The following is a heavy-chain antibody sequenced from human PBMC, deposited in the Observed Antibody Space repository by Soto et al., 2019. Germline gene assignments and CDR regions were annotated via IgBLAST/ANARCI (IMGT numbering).Heavy chain of an antibody. CDR1: GGSISSGGYY. D-gene: IGHD2-2*01. V-gene: IGHV4-31*03. CDR2: IYYSGST. J-gene: IGHJ5*02. CDR3: ARVRKDIVVVPAATNWFDP. Sequence: SETLSLTCTVSGGSISSGGYYWSWIRQHPGKGLEWIGYIYYSGSTYYNPSLKSRVTISVDTSKNQFSLKLSSVTAADTAVYYCARVRKDIVVVPAATNWFDPWGQGTLVTVSS.